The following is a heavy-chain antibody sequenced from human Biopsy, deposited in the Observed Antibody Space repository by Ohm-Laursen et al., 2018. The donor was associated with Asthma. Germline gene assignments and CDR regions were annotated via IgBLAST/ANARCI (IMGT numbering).Heavy chain of an antibody. CDR3: ARAQDYYDSRGYYRSFDY. V-gene: IGHV4-31*03. Sequence: TLSLTCTVSYGSITSGGYYWTWIRKHPGKGPEWIGFIYNSGSTYYNTSLKSRVSISIDTSKNQFSLKLSSVTAADTAVYYCARAQDYYDSRGYYRSFDYWGQGTLVTVSS. J-gene: IGHJ4*02. D-gene: IGHD3-22*01. CDR1: YGSITSGGYY. CDR2: IYNSGST.